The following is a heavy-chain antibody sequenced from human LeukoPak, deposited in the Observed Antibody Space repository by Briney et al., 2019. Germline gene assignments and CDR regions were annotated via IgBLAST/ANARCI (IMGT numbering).Heavy chain of an antibody. Sequence: GGSLRLSCAASGFTFISYSMNWVRQAPGKGLEWVAVISYDGSNKYYADSVKGRFTISRDNSKNTLYLQMNSLRAEDTAVYYCAKDGDILTGYYYYMDVWGKGTTVTVSS. CDR1: GFTFISYS. CDR2: ISYDGSNK. D-gene: IGHD3-9*01. CDR3: AKDGDILTGYYYYMDV. V-gene: IGHV3-30*18. J-gene: IGHJ6*03.